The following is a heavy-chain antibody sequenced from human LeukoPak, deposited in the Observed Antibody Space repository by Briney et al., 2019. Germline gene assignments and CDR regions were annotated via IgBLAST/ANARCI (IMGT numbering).Heavy chain of an antibody. Sequence: GGSLRLSCAASGFTFSSYSMNWVRQAPGKGLVYVSRINTDGSSTNYADSVKGRFTISRDNAKNTLYLQMNSLRAEDTAVYYCARWDSSGYYSLDYWGQGTLVTVSS. J-gene: IGHJ4*02. CDR1: GFTFSSYS. CDR2: INTDGSST. V-gene: IGHV3-74*01. D-gene: IGHD3-22*01. CDR3: ARWDSSGYYSLDY.